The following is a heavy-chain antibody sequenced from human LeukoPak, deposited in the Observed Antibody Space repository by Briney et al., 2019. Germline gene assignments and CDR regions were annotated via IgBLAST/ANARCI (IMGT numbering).Heavy chain of an antibody. CDR2: IKQDGSEK. Sequence: GSLRLSCAASGFTFSSDWMSWVPPAPGKGRGWVANIKQDGSEKNYVDSVKGRFTISRDNANNSLYLQMNRLRTEDTAVYYCARDREGYFDYWGQGTLVTASS. D-gene: IGHD3-10*01. J-gene: IGHJ4*02. V-gene: IGHV3-7*03. CDR1: GFTFSSDW. CDR3: ARDREGYFDY.